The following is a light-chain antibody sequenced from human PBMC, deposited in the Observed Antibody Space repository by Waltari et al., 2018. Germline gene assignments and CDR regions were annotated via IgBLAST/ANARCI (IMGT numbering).Light chain of an antibody. CDR3: QQRRNWPLT. J-gene: IGKJ4*01. CDR2: DAS. V-gene: IGKV3-11*01. CDR1: QSVGTY. Sequence: EIVLTQSPAILSFSPGERATISCRASQSVGTYLAWYQQRPGQSPRLLIYDASFRATRIPARFSGSGSETDFTLTISSLQPEDFAVYYCQQRRNWPLTFGGGTRVQI.